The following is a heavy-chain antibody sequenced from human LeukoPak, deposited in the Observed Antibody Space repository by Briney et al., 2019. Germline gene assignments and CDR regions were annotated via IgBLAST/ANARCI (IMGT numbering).Heavy chain of an antibody. D-gene: IGHD2-15*01. CDR3: ARVYCSGGSCYLDAFDI. CDR2: ISSSSSYI. V-gene: IGHV3-21*01. J-gene: IGHJ3*02. Sequence: GGSLRLSCAASGFTFSSYSMNWVRQAPGKGLEWVSSISSSSSYIYYADSVKGRFTISRDNAKNSLYLQMNSLRAEDTAVYYCARVYCSGGSCYLDAFDIWGQGTMVTVSS. CDR1: GFTFSSYS.